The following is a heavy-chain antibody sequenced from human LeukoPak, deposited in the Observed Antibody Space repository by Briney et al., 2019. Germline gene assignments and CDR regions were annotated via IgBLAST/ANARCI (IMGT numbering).Heavy chain of an antibody. CDR1: GFTVSTNY. Sequence: PGGSLRLSCAASGFTVSTNYMSWVRQAPGKGLEWVSAISGSGGSTYYADSVKGRFTISRDNSKNTLYLQMNSLRAEDTAVYYCAKSLTYYDFWSGYYWGQGTLVTVSS. J-gene: IGHJ4*02. CDR3: AKSLTYYDFWSGYY. V-gene: IGHV3-23*01. D-gene: IGHD3-3*01. CDR2: ISGSGGST.